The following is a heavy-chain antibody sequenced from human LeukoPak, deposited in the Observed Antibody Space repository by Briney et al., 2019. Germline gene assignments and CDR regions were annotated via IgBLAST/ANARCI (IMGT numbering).Heavy chain of an antibody. V-gene: IGHV3-48*03. J-gene: IGHJ4*02. Sequence: GGSLRLSCAASGFTFSNYEMNWGRQAPGKGLEWVSYMSSSGRSIYYADSVKGRFTISRDKAQNSLYLQMNSLRAEDTAVYYCARSGTGVFDFWGQGTLVTVSS. D-gene: IGHD3-10*01. CDR1: GFTFSNYE. CDR3: ARSGTGVFDF. CDR2: MSSSGRSI.